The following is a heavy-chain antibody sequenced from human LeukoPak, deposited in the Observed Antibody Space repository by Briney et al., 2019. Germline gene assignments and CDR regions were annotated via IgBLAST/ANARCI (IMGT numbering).Heavy chain of an antibody. V-gene: IGHV4-59*08. Sequence: SETLSLTCTVSVGSISSYYWSWIRQPPGKGLEWIGYIYYSGSTNYNASLKGRVTISVDTSKNQFSLKMRSVTAADTAVYYCARHRGEVGATGSIDYWGQGTLVTVSS. CDR1: VGSISSYY. D-gene: IGHD1-26*01. CDR3: ARHRGEVGATGSIDY. CDR2: IYYSGST. J-gene: IGHJ4*02.